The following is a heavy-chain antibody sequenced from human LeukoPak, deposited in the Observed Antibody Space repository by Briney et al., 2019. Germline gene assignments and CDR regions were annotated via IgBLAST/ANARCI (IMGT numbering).Heavy chain of an antibody. V-gene: IGHV3-30-3*01. D-gene: IGHD4-23*01. CDR1: GFTFSSYA. CDR2: ISYDGSNK. CDR3: AREFGNSKYYFDY. Sequence: GRSLRLSCAASGFTFSSYAMHRVRQAPGKGLEWVAVISYDGSNKYYADSVKGRFTISRDNSKNTLYLQMNSLRAEDTAVYYCAREFGNSKYYFDYWGQGTLVTVSS. J-gene: IGHJ4*02.